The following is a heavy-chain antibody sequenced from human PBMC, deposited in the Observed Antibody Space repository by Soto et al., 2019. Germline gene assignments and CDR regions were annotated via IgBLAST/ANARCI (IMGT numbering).Heavy chain of an antibody. V-gene: IGHV3-23*01. J-gene: IGHJ6*02. Sequence: EVQLLESGGGLVQPGGSLRLSCAAAGFTFSTYALTWVRQSPGKGLEWVSTFSGSGGSTYSADSVRGRFTISRDNSKNTLFLQMNSLRVEDTAIYYCARDWTGDTCPCLDVWGQGTTVSVSS. CDR3: ARDWTGDTCPCLDV. D-gene: IGHD3-3*01. CDR2: FSGSGGST. CDR1: GFTFSTYA.